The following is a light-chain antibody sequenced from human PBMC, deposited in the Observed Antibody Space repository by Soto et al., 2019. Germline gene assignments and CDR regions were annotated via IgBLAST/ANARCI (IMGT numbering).Light chain of an antibody. CDR3: QHYGGLWT. Sequence: DIQMTQSPSTLSGSVGDRVTITCRASQTISSWLAWYQQKPGKAPKVLIYDASNLESGVPSRFRGSGSGTDFILTISSLQPDDFATYYCQHYGGLWTFGQGTKVEVK. CDR1: QTISSW. J-gene: IGKJ1*01. CDR2: DAS. V-gene: IGKV1-5*01.